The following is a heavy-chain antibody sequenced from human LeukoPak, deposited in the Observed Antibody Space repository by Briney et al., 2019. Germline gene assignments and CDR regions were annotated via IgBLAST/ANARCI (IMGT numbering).Heavy chain of an antibody. V-gene: IGHV1-24*01. J-gene: IGHJ4*02. Sequence: ASVKVSCKVSGYTLKELPIHWVRQAPGKGLEWMGGFEPDDGETVYAQMFQGRVTMTEDTSSDTASMELSSLRSEDTAVYYCATGTSGSYYVGIVRPIDYWGQGTLVTVSS. D-gene: IGHD1-26*01. CDR3: ATGTSGSYYVGIVRPIDY. CDR1: GYTLKELP. CDR2: FEPDDGET.